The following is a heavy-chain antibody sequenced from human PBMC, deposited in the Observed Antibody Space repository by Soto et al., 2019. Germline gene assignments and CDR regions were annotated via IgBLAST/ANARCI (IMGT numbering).Heavy chain of an antibody. D-gene: IGHD6-19*01. CDR3: ARLMGSGPYYYYYYYMDV. CDR2: IYYSGST. Sequence: SETLSLTCTVSGGSISSYYWSWIRQPPGKGLEWIGYIYYSGSTNYNPSLKSRVTISVDTSKNQFSLKLSSVTAADTAVYYCARLMGSGPYYYYYYYMDVWGKGTTVTVSS. J-gene: IGHJ6*03. V-gene: IGHV4-59*08. CDR1: GGSISSYY.